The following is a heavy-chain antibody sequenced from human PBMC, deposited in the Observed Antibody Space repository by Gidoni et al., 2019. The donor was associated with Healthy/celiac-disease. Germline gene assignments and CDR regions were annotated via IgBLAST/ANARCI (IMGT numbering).Heavy chain of an antibody. J-gene: IGHJ6*02. D-gene: IGHD6-13*01. CDR2: IYYSGST. CDR1: GGSISSYY. V-gene: IGHV4-59*08. Sequence: QVQLQESGPGLVKPSETLSLTCTVPGGSISSYYCRWIRQPPGKGLEWIGYIYYSGSTNYNPSLKSRVTISVDTSKNQFSLKLSSVTAADTAVYYCARHSEVGSSSWSLSRGYYYGMDVWGQGTTVTVSS. CDR3: ARHSEVGSSSWSLSRGYYYGMDV.